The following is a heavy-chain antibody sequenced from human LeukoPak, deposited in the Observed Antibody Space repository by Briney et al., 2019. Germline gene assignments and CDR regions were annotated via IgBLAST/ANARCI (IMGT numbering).Heavy chain of an antibody. CDR1: GYSISSGYY. CDR3: ASRVAAPFDY. CDR2: FYHSGST. V-gene: IGHV4-38-2*01. D-gene: IGHD6-6*01. Sequence: KPSETLSLTCAVSGYSISSGYYWGWIRQPPGKGLDGIGSFYHSGSTYYNPPLKSRVTISLDTSKNQISLKLSSVTAADTAVYYCASRVAAPFDYWGQGTLVTVSS. J-gene: IGHJ4*02.